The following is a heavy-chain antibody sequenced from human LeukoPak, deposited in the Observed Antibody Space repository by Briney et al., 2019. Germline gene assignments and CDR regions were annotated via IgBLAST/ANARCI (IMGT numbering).Heavy chain of an antibody. J-gene: IGHJ4*02. D-gene: IGHD5-18*01. V-gene: IGHV1-46*01. CDR1: GYTFTNYH. CDR2: INPSGGST. Sequence: ASVKVSCKASGYTFTNYHMRWVRQAPGQGLEWMGIINPSGGSTNYAQKFQDRVTMTRDTSTSTVYMDLSSLRSEDTALYYCARGDKYSYGPGDWGQGTLVTVSS. CDR3: ARGDKYSYGPGD.